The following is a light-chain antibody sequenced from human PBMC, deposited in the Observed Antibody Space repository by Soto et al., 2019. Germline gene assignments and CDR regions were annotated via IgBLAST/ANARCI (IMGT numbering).Light chain of an antibody. CDR2: DAS. CDR3: QQRSNWPLLT. Sequence: IVLTQSPATLSLSTRERATLSCRTSQSVSSYLAWYQQKPGQAPRLLIYDASNRATGIPARFSGSGSGTDFTLTISSLEPEDFAVYYCQQRSNWPLLTFGGRSNVDI. CDR1: QSVSSY. J-gene: IGKJ4*01. V-gene: IGKV3-11*01.